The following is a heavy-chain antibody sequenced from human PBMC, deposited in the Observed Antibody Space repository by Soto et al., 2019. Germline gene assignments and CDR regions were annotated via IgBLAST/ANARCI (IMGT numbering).Heavy chain of an antibody. CDR2: ISSSSRYI. J-gene: IGHJ5*02. Sequence: GGSLRISCAASGFIFSNYCMNWVRQAPGKGLEWVSSISSSSRYIYYADSVKGRFTISRDHARNSLYLQMNSLRGEDTAVYYCARAGYGDYHGSWFDPWGPGTLVTVSS. V-gene: IGHV3-21*01. CDR1: GFIFSNYC. CDR3: ARAGYGDYHGSWFDP. D-gene: IGHD4-17*01.